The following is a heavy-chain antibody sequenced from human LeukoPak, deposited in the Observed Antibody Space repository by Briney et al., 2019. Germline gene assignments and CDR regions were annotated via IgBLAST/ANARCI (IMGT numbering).Heavy chain of an antibody. J-gene: IGHJ5*02. V-gene: IGHV1-2*06. CDR3: AREEITMVRGAPSLFDP. Sequence: ASVKVSCRASGYTFTGYYMHWVRQAPGQGLEWMGRINPNSGGTNYAQKFQGRVTMTRDTSISTAYMELSRLRSDDTAVYYCAREEITMVRGAPSLFDPWGQGTLVTVSS. D-gene: IGHD3-10*01. CDR1: GYTFTGYY. CDR2: INPNSGGT.